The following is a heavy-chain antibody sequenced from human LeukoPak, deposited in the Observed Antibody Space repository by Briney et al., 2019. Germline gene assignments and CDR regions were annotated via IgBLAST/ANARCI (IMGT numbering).Heavy chain of an antibody. D-gene: IGHD5-18*01. CDR2: ISGPGSTI. J-gene: IGHJ3*02. CDR1: GFTFSGYY. Sequence: GGSLRLSCAASGFTFSGYYMSWFRQAPGKGLEWVSYISGPGSTISYADSVKGRFTISRDNAKNSLYLQVNSLRVEDTAVYYCARGKYSAAFDIWGQGTMVTVSS. CDR3: ARGKYSAAFDI. V-gene: IGHV3-11*04.